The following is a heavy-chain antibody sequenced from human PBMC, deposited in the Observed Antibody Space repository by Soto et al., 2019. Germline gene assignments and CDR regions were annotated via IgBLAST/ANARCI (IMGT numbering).Heavy chain of an antibody. J-gene: IGHJ4*02. CDR1: GFIFSTYG. Sequence: QVQLVQSGGGVVQPGRSLRLSCVASGFIFSTYGMHWVRQVPGKGLEWVAHISYDGSNEYYADSVKGRFTVSRDNVKNTLDLQMNGLKTEDTALYYCTKEYIVGTTWGYFESWGQGALVIVSS. CDR2: ISYDGSNE. V-gene: IGHV3-30*18. CDR3: TKEYIVGTTWGYFES. D-gene: IGHD1-1*01.